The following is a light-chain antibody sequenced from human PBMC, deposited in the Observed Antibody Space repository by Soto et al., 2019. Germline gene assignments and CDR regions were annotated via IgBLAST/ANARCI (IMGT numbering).Light chain of an antibody. CDR3: QSYDSSLSGSL. CDR2: GNS. CDR1: SSNIGAGYD. V-gene: IGLV1-40*01. Sequence: QSVLTRPPSVSGAPGQRVTISCTGSSSNIGAGYDVHWYQQLPGTAPKLLIYGNSNRPSGVPDRFSGFKSGTSASLAITGLQAEDEADYYCQSYDSSLSGSLFGGGTKLTVL. J-gene: IGLJ2*01.